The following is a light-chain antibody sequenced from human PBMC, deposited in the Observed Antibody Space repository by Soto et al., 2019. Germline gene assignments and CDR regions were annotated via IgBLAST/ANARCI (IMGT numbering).Light chain of an antibody. CDR3: QQSYSTHPWT. CDR2: DAS. CDR1: QSIRSY. Sequence: DIQLTQSPSSVSASVGDKVTITCRVSQSIRSYLNWVQQKPGKAPKLLIYDASSLQTGVPSRFSGSGSGTDFSLTISSLQPEDFATYYCQQSYSTHPWTFGQGTKVDI. J-gene: IGKJ1*01. V-gene: IGKV1-39*01.